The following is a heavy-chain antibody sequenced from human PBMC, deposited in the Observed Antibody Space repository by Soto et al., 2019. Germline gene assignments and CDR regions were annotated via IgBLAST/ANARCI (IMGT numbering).Heavy chain of an antibody. V-gene: IGHV4-59*01. CDR3: ARARDSSGYYFDY. J-gene: IGHJ4*02. CDR1: GGSISSYY. CDR2: IYYSGST. D-gene: IGHD3-22*01. Sequence: PSETLSLTCTVSGGSISSYYWSWIRQPPGKGLEWIGYIYYSGSTNYNPSLKSRVTISVDTSKNQFSLKLSSVTAADTAVYYCARARDSSGYYFDYWGQGTLVTVSS.